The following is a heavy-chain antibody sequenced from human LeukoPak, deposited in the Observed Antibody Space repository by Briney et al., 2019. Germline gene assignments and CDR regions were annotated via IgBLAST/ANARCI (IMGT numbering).Heavy chain of an antibody. CDR3: TRVGDYGGNWAWYFDL. D-gene: IGHD4-23*01. V-gene: IGHV3-74*01. CDR2: IKSDGSNT. CDR1: GFTFSSYW. Sequence: GGSLRLSCAASGFTFSSYWMHWVRQAPGKGLVGVSRIKSDGSNTNYAGSVKGRFTISRDNAKNTLYLQMNSLRAEDTAVYYCTRVGDYGGNWAWYFDLWGRGTLVTVSS. J-gene: IGHJ2*01.